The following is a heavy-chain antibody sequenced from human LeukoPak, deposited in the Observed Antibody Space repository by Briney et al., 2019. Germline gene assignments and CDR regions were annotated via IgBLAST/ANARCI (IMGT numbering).Heavy chain of an antibody. Sequence: GASVKDSFMASGYTFTSYYMHWVRQAPGQGLEWMGIINPSGGSTSYAQKFQGRVTMTRDTSTSTVYMELSSLRSEDTAVYYCARAGYSGSYYSAFDIWGQGIMVTVSS. CDR3: ARAGYSGSYYSAFDI. D-gene: IGHD1-26*01. V-gene: IGHV1-46*01. J-gene: IGHJ3*02. CDR1: GYTFTSYY. CDR2: INPSGGST.